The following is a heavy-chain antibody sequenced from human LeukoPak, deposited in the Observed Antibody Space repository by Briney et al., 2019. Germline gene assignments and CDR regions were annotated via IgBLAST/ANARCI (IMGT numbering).Heavy chain of an antibody. D-gene: IGHD1-14*01. Sequence: SETLSLTCTVSGGSITSSSYYWGWIRQPPGKGLEWIGEINHSGSTNYNPSLKSRVTISVDMSKNQFSLKLSSVTAADTAVYYCARYRVLNWFDPWGQGTLVTVS. CDR1: GGSITSSSYY. J-gene: IGHJ5*02. V-gene: IGHV4-39*07. CDR3: ARYRVLNWFDP. CDR2: INHSGST.